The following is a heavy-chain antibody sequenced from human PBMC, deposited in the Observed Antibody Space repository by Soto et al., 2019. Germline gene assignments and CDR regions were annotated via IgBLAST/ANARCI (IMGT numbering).Heavy chain of an antibody. Sequence: GGSLRLSCTASGFTFTTYGMHWVREGPGKGLEWVAVISYDGSNTYYADSVKGRFTISRDNSKNTLYLQMNSLRPEDTALYYCVGGQYYFDYRGQGTLVTVSS. CDR1: GFTFTTYG. CDR2: ISYDGSNT. V-gene: IGHV3-30*03. J-gene: IGHJ4*02. D-gene: IGHD3-10*01. CDR3: VGGQYYFDY.